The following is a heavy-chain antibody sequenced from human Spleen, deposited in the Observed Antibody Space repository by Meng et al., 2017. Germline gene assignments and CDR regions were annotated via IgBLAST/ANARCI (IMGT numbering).Heavy chain of an antibody. Sequence: QVQLQESGPGLLKPSGTLSLTCAVSGDSISSNTWWSWVRQPPGKGLEWIGEIYHGGSTNYIPSLKSRVTISIDKSKNQFSLDLSSVTAADTAVYYCVRSSAWVRTGFDPWGQGTLVTVSS. CDR1: GDSISSNTW. V-gene: IGHV4-4*02. J-gene: IGHJ5*02. CDR2: IYHGGST. D-gene: IGHD6-19*01. CDR3: VRSSAWVRTGFDP.